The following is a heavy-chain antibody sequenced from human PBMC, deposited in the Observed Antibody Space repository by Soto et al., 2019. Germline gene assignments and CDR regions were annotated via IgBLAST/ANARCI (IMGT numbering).Heavy chain of an antibody. V-gene: IGHV1-18*01. CDR2: ISAYNGNT. D-gene: IGHD3-10*01. CDR1: GYTYTSYG. J-gene: IGHJ5*02. Sequence: GASVKVSCKASGYTYTSYGISWVRQAPGQGLEWMGWISAYNGNTNYAQKLQGRDTMTTDTSTSTAYMELRSLRSDDTAVYYCARVGGLLYYYGSGSRNWFDPWGQGTLVTVSS. CDR3: ARVGGLLYYYGSGSRNWFDP.